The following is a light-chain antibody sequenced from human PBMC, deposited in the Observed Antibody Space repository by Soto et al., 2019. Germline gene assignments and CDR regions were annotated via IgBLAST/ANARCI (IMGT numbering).Light chain of an antibody. J-gene: IGLJ1*01. CDR3: GSYTGSIYV. V-gene: IGLV2-14*01. CDR1: SSDVGGYKF. Sequence: QSALTQPASVSGSPGQSITISCTGTSSDVGGYKFVSWYQQHPGKAPKLMIYEVSNRPSGVSSRFSDSKSGNTASLTISGLQAEDGADYYCGSYTGSIYVFGTGTKLTVL. CDR2: EVS.